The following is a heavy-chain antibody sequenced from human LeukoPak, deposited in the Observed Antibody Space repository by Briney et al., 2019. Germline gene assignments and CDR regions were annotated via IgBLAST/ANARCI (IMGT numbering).Heavy chain of an antibody. Sequence: SETLSLTCTVSGGSISSSSYYWGWIRQPPGKGLEWIGSIYYSGSTYYNPSLKSRVTISVDTSKNQFSLKLSPVTAADTAVYYCARTGRTGTPGGADYWGQGTLVTVSS. CDR1: GGSISSSSYY. CDR3: ARTGRTGTPGGADY. D-gene: IGHD1-7*01. CDR2: IYYSGST. V-gene: IGHV4-39*07. J-gene: IGHJ4*02.